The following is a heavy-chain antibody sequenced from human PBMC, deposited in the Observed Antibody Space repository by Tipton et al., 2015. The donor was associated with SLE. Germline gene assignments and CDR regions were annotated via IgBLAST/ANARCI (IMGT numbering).Heavy chain of an antibody. CDR3: ARGGRTGVVGPFDI. V-gene: IGHV3-53*04. CDR2: IYRGGST. Sequence: GSLRLSCAASGFTVSSNYMSWVRQAPGKGLEWVSVIYRGGSTYYADSVKGRFTISRHNSKDTLFLQMNSLRAEDTAVYYCARGGRTGVVGPFDIWGQGTMVTVSS. CDR1: GFTVSSNY. J-gene: IGHJ3*02. D-gene: IGHD1-26*01.